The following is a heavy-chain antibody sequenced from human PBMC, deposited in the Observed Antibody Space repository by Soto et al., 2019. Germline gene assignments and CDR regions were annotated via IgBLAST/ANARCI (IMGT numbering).Heavy chain of an antibody. V-gene: IGHV3-33*01. CDR2: IWYDGSNK. Sequence: QPGGSLRLSCAASGFTFSSYGMHWVRQAPGKGLEWVAVIWYDGSNKYYADSVKGRFAISRDNSKNTLYLQMNSLRAEDTAVYYCARDKVRYGDLPDYWGQGTLVTVSS. CDR1: GFTFSSYG. CDR3: ARDKVRYGDLPDY. D-gene: IGHD4-17*01. J-gene: IGHJ4*02.